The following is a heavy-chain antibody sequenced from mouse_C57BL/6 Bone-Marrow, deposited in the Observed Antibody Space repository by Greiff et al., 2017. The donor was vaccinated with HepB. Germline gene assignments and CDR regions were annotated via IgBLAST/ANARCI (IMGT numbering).Heavy chain of an antibody. D-gene: IGHD1-1*01. CDR2: ISSGSSTI. CDR1: GFTFSDYG. J-gene: IGHJ1*03. V-gene: IGHV5-17*01. Sequence: EVMLVESGGGLVKPGGSLKLSCAASGFTFSDYGMHWVRQAPEKGLEWVAYISSGSSTIYYADTVKGRFTISRDNAKNTLFLQMTSLRSEDTAMYYCARGYYGSSPYWYSDVWGTGTTVTVSS. CDR3: ARGYYGSSPYWYSDV.